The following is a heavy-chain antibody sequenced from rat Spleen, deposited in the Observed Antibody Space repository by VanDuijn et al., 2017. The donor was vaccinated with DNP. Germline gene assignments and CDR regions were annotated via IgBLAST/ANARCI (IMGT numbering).Heavy chain of an antibody. CDR2: IWNTGGT. J-gene: IGHJ4*01. CDR1: GFSLTSYN. Sequence: QVQLKESGPGLVQPSQTLSLTCTVAGFSLTSYNVHWVRQPPGKGLEWMGVIWNTGGTRYNSALKSRLSIRKDTSKSQVFLKMNSLLTEDTSTYYCARESDAMDAWGQGTSVTVSS. V-gene: IGHV2-41*01. CDR3: ARESDAMDA.